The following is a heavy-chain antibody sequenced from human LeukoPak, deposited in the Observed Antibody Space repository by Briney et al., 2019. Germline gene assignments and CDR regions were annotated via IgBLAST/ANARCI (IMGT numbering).Heavy chain of an antibody. V-gene: IGHV3-30*18. J-gene: IGHJ4*02. CDR1: GFTFSSYG. Sequence: GRSLRPSCAASGFTFSSYGMHWVRQAPGKGLEWVAVISYDGSNKYYADSVKGRFTISRDNSKNTLNLQMNSLRAEDTAVYYCVKDRTGTYTLDYWGQGTLVTVSS. CDR3: VKDRTGTYTLDY. CDR2: ISYDGSNK. D-gene: IGHD3-10*01.